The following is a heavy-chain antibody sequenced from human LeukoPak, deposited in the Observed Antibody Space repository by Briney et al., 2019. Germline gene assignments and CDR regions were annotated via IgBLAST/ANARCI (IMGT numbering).Heavy chain of an antibody. V-gene: IGHV3-21*01. Sequence: GGSLRLSCAASGFTFSSYSMIWVRQAPGKGLEWVSSISSSSSYIYYADSVKGRFTISRDNAKNSLYLQMNSLRAEDTAVYYCARGDTYGSGSYWYWGQGTLVTVSS. J-gene: IGHJ4*02. D-gene: IGHD3-10*01. CDR1: GFTFSSYS. CDR2: ISSSSSYI. CDR3: ARGDTYGSGSYWY.